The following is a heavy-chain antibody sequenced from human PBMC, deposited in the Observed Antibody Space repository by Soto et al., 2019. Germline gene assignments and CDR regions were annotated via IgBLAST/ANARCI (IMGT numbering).Heavy chain of an antibody. CDR3: TTGSVEGF. J-gene: IGHJ6*02. CDR2: IKTKAEGGAT. Sequence: EVQLVESGGGLVKPGGSLRLSCAASDFTITNDWMNWVRQAPGKGLEWVGRIKTKAEGGATDYAAPLKGRFTISRDDSRNTLFLQMNSLKTEDIAVYYCTTGSVEGFWGQGATVTVSS. V-gene: IGHV3-15*07. CDR1: DFTITNDW. D-gene: IGHD2-15*01.